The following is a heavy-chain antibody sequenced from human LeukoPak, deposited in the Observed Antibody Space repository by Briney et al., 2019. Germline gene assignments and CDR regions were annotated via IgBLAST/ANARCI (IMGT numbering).Heavy chain of an antibody. V-gene: IGHV4-4*07. J-gene: IGHJ3*02. D-gene: IGHD6-6*01. CDR3: ARVTYSSSSMSLDAFDI. CDR2: IYSSGST. CDR1: GGSISTYY. Sequence: SETLSLTCTVSGGSISTYYWSWIRQPAGKGLEWIGRIYSSGSTNYNPSLKSRVTMSVDTSKNQFSLKLSSVTAADTAVYYCARVTYSSSSMSLDAFDIWGQGTMVTVSS.